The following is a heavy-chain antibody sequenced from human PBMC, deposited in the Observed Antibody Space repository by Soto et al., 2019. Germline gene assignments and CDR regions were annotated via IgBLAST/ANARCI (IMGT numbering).Heavy chain of an antibody. CDR1: GFTFSDYY. D-gene: IGHD6-13*01. CDR3: ARDTDPRRIAGHFDS. Sequence: GGSLRLSCAASGFTFSDYYMSWIRQAPGKGLEWVSYISKSSTIIYYADSVKGRFTISRDNAKNSLYLQMNSLRAEDTAMYYCARDTDPRRIAGHFDSWGQGTLVTVSS. CDR2: ISKSSTII. J-gene: IGHJ4*02. V-gene: IGHV3-11*01.